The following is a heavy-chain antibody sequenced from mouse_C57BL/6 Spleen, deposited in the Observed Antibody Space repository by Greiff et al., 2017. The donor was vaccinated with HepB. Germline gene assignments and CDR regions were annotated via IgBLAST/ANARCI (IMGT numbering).Heavy chain of an antibody. D-gene: IGHD2-1*01. Sequence: EVQLQQSGPELVKPGASVKMSCKASGYTFTDYNMHWVKQSHGKSLEWIGYINPNNGGTSYNQKFKGKATLTVNKSSSTAYMELRSLTSEDSAVYYCARGWGYGNSYGYYAMDYWGQGTSVTVSS. V-gene: IGHV1-22*01. J-gene: IGHJ4*01. CDR2: INPNNGGT. CDR1: GYTFTDYN. CDR3: ARGWGYGNSYGYYAMDY.